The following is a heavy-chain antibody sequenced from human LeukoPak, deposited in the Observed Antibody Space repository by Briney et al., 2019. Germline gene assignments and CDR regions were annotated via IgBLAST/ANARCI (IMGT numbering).Heavy chain of an antibody. CDR1: GGSISSSSYY. V-gene: IGHV4-39*07. J-gene: IGHJ6*03. CDR3: AREVKTTVGVLYYYYYMDV. D-gene: IGHD4-23*01. Sequence: PSETLSLTCTVSGGSISSSSYYWDWIRQPPGKGLEWIGSIYYSGSTYYNPSLKSRVTISVDTSKNQFSLKLSSVTAADTAVYYCAREVKTTVGVLYYYYYMDVWGKGTTVTVSS. CDR2: IYYSGST.